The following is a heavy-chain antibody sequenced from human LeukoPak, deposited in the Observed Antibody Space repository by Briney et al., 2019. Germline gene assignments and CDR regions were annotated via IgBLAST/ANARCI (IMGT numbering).Heavy chain of an antibody. CDR2: IDPSDSYT. CDR3: ARLNWDLRYYYGMDV. Sequence: GESLKISCKGSGYSFTSYWISWVRQMPGKGLEWMGRIDPSDSYTNYSPSFQGHVTISADKSISTAYLQWSSLKASDTAMYYCARLNWDLRYYYGMDVWGQGTTVTVSS. J-gene: IGHJ6*02. CDR1: GYSFTSYW. D-gene: IGHD7-27*01. V-gene: IGHV5-10-1*01.